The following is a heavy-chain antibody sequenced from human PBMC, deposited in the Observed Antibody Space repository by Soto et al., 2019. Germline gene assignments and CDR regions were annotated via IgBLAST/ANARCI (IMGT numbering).Heavy chain of an antibody. CDR2: IIPIFGIA. CDR1: GGTFSSYA. Sequence: QVQLVQSGAEVKKPGSSVKVSCKASGGTFSSYAISWVRQAPGQGLEWMGGIIPIFGIANYAQKFQGRVTITADESTSTAYMELSSLGSDDTAVYYCARERYEDNTSGNWFDPWGQGTLVTVSS. CDR3: ARERYEDNTSGNWFDP. J-gene: IGHJ5*02. V-gene: IGHV1-69*01. D-gene: IGHD3-16*01.